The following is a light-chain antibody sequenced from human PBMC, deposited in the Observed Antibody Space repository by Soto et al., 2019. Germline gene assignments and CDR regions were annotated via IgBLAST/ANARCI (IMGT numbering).Light chain of an antibody. V-gene: IGKV3-11*01. CDR2: DAS. CDR1: QSVRTY. J-gene: IGKJ4*01. Sequence: EIVLTQSPATLSLSPGERATLSCRASQSVRTYLSYVAWYQQRPGQAPRLLIYDASNRATGIPARFSGSGSGTDFTLTISSLEPEDCAVYYCQQRSNWPPVFGGGTKVEIK. CDR3: QQRSNWPPV.